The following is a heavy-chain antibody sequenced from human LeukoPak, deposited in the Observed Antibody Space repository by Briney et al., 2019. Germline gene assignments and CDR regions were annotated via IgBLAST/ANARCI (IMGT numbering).Heavy chain of an antibody. J-gene: IGHJ4*02. CDR2: VSISSGTI. D-gene: IGHD3-16*01. V-gene: IGHV3-48*04. CDR3: ARGLNLGY. CDR1: GFTFSGHN. Sequence: GGSLRLSCAASGFTFSGHNMNWVRQAPGKGLEWISFVSISSGTIYYADSVKGRFTISRDNAKNSLYLQMTSLSAEDTAVYYCARGLNLGYWGQGTLVTVSS.